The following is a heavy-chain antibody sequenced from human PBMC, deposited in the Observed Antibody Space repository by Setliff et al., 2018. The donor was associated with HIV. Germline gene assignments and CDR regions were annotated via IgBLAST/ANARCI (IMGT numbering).Heavy chain of an antibody. CDR1: GYTFSSYG. CDR2: ISANGKK. J-gene: IGHJ4*02. Sequence: GASVKVSCKAAGYTFSSYGISWVRQTPGQGLEWMGWISANGKKYYSPKVHDRLSLTIDISTTTAHLQLRNLRSDDTAVYFCAREVPSNTGSYYKKYWGQGTLGTVSS. D-gene: IGHD3-10*01. CDR3: AREVPSNTGSYYKKY. V-gene: IGHV1-18*01.